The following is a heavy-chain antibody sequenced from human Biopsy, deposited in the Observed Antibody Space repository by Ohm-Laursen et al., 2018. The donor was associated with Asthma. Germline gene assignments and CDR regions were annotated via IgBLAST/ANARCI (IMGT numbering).Heavy chain of an antibody. J-gene: IGHJ6*02. CDR2: IYSGGTS. CDR1: GFAVSRDH. Sequence: GSLRLSCSASGFAVSRDHMFWVSQAPGKGLEWVSVIYSGGTSHTADSVRGRFTISRDNSKNTLHLQMSSLRVEDTAVYYCAKDPRIYGDNVAGMDVWGQGTAVNVSS. CDR3: AKDPRIYGDNVAGMDV. D-gene: IGHD4-17*01. V-gene: IGHV3-66*02.